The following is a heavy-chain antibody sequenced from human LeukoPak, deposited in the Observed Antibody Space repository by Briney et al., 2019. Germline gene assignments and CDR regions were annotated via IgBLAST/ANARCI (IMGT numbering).Heavy chain of an antibody. D-gene: IGHD3-16*02. CDR3: ARARVYDYVWGSYRHTFLDY. CDR2: INHSGST. J-gene: IGHJ4*02. V-gene: IGHV4-34*01. Sequence: SETLSLTCAVYGGSFSGYYWSWIRRPPGKGLEWIGEINHSGSTNYNPSLKSRVTISVDTSKNQFSLKLSSVTAADTAVYYCARARVYDYVWGSYRHTFLDYWGQGTLVTVSS. CDR1: GGSFSGYY.